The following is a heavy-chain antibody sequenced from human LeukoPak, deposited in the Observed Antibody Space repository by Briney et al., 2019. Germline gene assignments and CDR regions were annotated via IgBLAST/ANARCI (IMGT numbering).Heavy chain of an antibody. CDR3: ARVAESGWFGELYFDY. Sequence: GGSLRLSCAASGFNFSSYWMHWVRQAPGKGLVWVSRINSDGSSTSYVDSVKGRFTISRDNAKNTLYLQMNSLRAEDTAVYYCARVAESGWFGELYFDYWGQGTLVTVSS. CDR2: INSDGSST. J-gene: IGHJ4*02. V-gene: IGHV3-74*01. CDR1: GFNFSSYW. D-gene: IGHD3-10*01.